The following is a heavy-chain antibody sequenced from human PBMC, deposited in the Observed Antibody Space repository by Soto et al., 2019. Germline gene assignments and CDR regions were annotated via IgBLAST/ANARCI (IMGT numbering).Heavy chain of an antibody. CDR3: AKTSYSGSYYPFDY. CDR2: IYYSGST. CDR1: GGSISSYY. Sequence: SETLSLTCTVSGGSISSYYWSWIRQPPGKGLEWIGYIYYSGSTNYNPSLKSRVTISVDTSKNQFSLKLSSVTAADTAVYYCAKTSYSGSYYPFDYWGQGTLVTVS. V-gene: IGHV4-59*01. D-gene: IGHD1-26*01. J-gene: IGHJ4*02.